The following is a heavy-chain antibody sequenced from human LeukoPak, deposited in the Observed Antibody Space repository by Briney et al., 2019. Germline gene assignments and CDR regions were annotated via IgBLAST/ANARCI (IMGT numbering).Heavy chain of an antibody. Sequence: GGPLRLSCAASGFTLSSYAVICVRQATGRGLEWFSAISGSGGSIYYAHSMKGRFTISRDNSKNTLYLQMNSLRAEYTAVYYCAKDFSVAGLYGMDVWGQGTTVTVSS. CDR2: ISGSGGSI. CDR3: AKDFSVAGLYGMDV. CDR1: GFTLSSYA. J-gene: IGHJ6*02. V-gene: IGHV3-23*01. D-gene: IGHD6-19*01.